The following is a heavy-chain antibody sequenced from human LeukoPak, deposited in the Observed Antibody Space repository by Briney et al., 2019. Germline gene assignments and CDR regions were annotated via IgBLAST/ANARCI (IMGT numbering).Heavy chain of an antibody. CDR1: GGSISSSSYY. J-gene: IGHJ6*02. CDR3: ARDRGSAVAGIYYYYGMDV. CDR2: IYYSGST. Sequence: SETLSLTCTVSGGSISSSSYYWSWIRQPPGKGLEWIGYIYYSGSTNYNPSLKSRVTISVDTSKNQFSLKLSSVTAADTAVYYCARDRGSAVAGIYYYYGMDVWGQGTTVTVSS. D-gene: IGHD6-19*01. V-gene: IGHV4-61*01.